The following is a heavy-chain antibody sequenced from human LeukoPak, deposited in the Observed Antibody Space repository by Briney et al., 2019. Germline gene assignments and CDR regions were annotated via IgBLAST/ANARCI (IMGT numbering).Heavy chain of an antibody. CDR3: ARVKSGMVIGVVDY. CDR2: INPDSGGT. Sequence: ASVKVSCKASGYTFTSYGFTWVRQAPGQGLEWMGWINPDSGGTKYAQKFQGRVTMTRDTSISTSYMELNRLRSDDTAVYYCARVKSGMVIGVVDYWGQGTLVTVSS. J-gene: IGHJ4*02. D-gene: IGHD3-3*01. CDR1: GYTFTSYG. V-gene: IGHV1-2*02.